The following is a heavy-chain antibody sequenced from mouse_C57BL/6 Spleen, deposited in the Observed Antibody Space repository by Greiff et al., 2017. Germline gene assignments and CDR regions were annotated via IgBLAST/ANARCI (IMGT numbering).Heavy chain of an antibody. CDR1: GYTFTDYY. Sequence: VQLQQSGPVLVKPGASVKMSCKASGYTFTDYYMNWVKQSHGKSLEWIGVINPYNGGTSYNQKFKGKATLTVDKSSSTAYMELNSLTSEDSAVYYCARRGYGPYYAMDYWGQGTSVTVSS. CDR2: INPYNGGT. J-gene: IGHJ4*01. D-gene: IGHD2-10*02. V-gene: IGHV1-19*01. CDR3: ARRGYGPYYAMDY.